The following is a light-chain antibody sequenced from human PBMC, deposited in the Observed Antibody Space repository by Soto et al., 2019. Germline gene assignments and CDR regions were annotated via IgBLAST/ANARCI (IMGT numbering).Light chain of an antibody. J-gene: IGKJ2*01. Sequence: EIVLTQSPATLSLSPGERATLSCRASQSVSSYLAWYQQKPGQAPRLLIYDASNIATGIPARFSGSGSGTDFTLTISSLEPEDVAVYYCQQRSNWPPTFGQGTKLLIK. CDR2: DAS. CDR1: QSVSSY. V-gene: IGKV3-11*01. CDR3: QQRSNWPPT.